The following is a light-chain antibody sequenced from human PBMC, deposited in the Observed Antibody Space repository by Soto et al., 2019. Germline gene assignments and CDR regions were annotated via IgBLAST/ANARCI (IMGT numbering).Light chain of an antibody. J-gene: IGKJ2*01. CDR1: QSVSSSY. Sequence: EIVLTQSPGTLSLSPGERATLSCRASQSVSSSYLAWYQQNPGQAPRLLIYGASSRATGIPDRFSGSGSGTDVTLTISRLEPQDFEVYYCQQYGNSPYTFGQGTKLKIK. CDR2: GAS. CDR3: QQYGNSPYT. V-gene: IGKV3-20*01.